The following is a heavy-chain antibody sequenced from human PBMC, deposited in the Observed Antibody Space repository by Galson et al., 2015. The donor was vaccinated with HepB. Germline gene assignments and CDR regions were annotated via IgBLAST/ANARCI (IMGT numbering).Heavy chain of an antibody. V-gene: IGHV3-48*01. CDR1: GFTFSSYS. Sequence: SLRLSCAASGFTFSSYSMNWVRQAPGKGLEWVSYISSSSTIYYADSVKGRFTISRDNAKNSLYLQMNSLRAEDTAVYYCARETLPDYGYYYGMDVWGQGTTVTVSS. CDR2: ISSSSTI. J-gene: IGHJ6*02. CDR3: ARETLPDYGYYYGMDV. D-gene: IGHD4-17*01.